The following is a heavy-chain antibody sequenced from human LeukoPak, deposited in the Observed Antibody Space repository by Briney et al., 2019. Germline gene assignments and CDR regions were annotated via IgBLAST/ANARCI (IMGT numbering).Heavy chain of an antibody. CDR1: GFTFSSYA. D-gene: IGHD3-16*01. V-gene: IGHV3-23*01. CDR2: ISGSGGST. Sequence: PGGSLRLSCAASGFTFSSYAMRWVRQAPGKGLEWVSAISGSGGSTYYADSVKGRFTISRDNSKNTLYLQMNSLRAEDTAVYYCANAFGDYYYGMDVWGQGTTVTVSS. J-gene: IGHJ6*02. CDR3: ANAFGDYYYGMDV.